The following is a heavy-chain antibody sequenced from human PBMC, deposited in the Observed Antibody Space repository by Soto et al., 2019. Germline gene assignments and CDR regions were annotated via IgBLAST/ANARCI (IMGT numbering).Heavy chain of an antibody. CDR3: ARDQRVYYYDSSGYYY. V-gene: IGHV3-11*01. CDR2: ISSSGSTI. J-gene: IGHJ4*02. CDR1: GFTFSDYY. D-gene: IGHD3-22*01. Sequence: GGSLRLSCAASGFTFSDYYMSWIRQAPGKGLEWVSYISSSGSTIYYADSVKGRFTISRDNANNSLYLQMNSLRAEDTAVYYCARDQRVYYYDSSGYYYWGQGTLVTVSS.